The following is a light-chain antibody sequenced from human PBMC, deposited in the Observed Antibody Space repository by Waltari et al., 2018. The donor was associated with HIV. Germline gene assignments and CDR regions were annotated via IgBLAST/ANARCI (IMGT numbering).Light chain of an antibody. CDR2: RND. J-gene: IGLJ1*01. V-gene: IGLV1-47*01. Sequence: QSVLTQPPSASGTPGQRVTISCSGGSSNIGSNYVFWYQLLPGTAPKLLVYRNDQRPSEVPDRLSGSKSGTSASLAISGLRSEDEADYYCAAWDDSLSGYVFGTGTKVTVL. CDR1: SSNIGSNY. CDR3: AAWDDSLSGYV.